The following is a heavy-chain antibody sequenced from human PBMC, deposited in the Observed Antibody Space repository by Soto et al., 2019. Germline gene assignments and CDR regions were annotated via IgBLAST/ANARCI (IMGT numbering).Heavy chain of an antibody. CDR1: GASISSGLYY. V-gene: IGHV4-30-4*08. J-gene: IGHJ4*02. Sequence: QVQLQESGPGLVKPSQTLSLTCTVSGASISSGLYYWNWIRHIPGKGLEWIGCIHYSGIIYYNPSLXXXXXXXXXXXXXXXXXXXXXXXXXXXAXXXXXXGXDHAKAGYWGQGILVTVSS. CDR3: XXGXDHAKAGY. CDR2: IHYSGII. D-gene: IGHD6-19*01.